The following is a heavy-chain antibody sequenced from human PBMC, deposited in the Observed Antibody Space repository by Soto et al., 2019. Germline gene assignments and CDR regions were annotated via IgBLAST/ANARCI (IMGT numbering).Heavy chain of an antibody. D-gene: IGHD1-1*01. CDR1: GFAISRGYY. V-gene: IGHV4-38-2*02. CDR2: IYPSVSS. Sequence: SETLSLTCNVSGFAISRGYYWSWVRQPPGKGLEWIGSIYPSVSSYHNPSLESRLTLSIDTSKNQFTLKLASVTAADTALYYCAREKVGTTFFDNCGQGIQVTVYS. CDR3: AREKVGTTFFDN. J-gene: IGHJ4*02.